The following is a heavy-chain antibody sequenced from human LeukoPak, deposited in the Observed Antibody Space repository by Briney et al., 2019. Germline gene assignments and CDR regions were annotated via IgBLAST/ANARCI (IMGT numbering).Heavy chain of an antibody. CDR1: GFTFSSYG. D-gene: IGHD5-24*01. V-gene: IGHV3-33*01. CDR3: ARWLQLGVNYYYGMDV. CDR2: IWYDGSNK. J-gene: IGHJ6*02. Sequence: GGSLRLSCAASGFTFSSYGMHWVRQAPGKGLEWVAVIWYDGSNKYYADSVKGRFTISRDNSKNTVFLQMNSLRAADTAVYYCARWLQLGVNYYYGMDVWGQGTTVTVSS.